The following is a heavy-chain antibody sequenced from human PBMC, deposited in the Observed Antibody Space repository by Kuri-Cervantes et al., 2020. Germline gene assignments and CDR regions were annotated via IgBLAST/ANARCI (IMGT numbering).Heavy chain of an antibody. CDR2: ISSSSSTI. V-gene: IGHV3-48*01. CDR3: ARELGYSSTPGRSYMDV. J-gene: IGHJ6*03. Sequence: GGSLRLSCAASGFTFSSYSMNWVRQAPGKGLEWVSYISSSSSTIYYADSVKGRFTISRDNAKNSLYLQMNSLRAEDTAVYYCARELGYSSTPGRSYMDVWGKGTTVTVSS. CDR1: GFTFSSYS. D-gene: IGHD6-13*01.